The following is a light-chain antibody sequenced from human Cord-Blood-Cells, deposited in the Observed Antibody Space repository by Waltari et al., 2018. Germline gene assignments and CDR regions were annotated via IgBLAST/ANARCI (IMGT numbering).Light chain of an antibody. CDR1: QSVSSY. CDR2: DAS. V-gene: IGKV3-11*01. J-gene: IGKJ4*01. CDR3: EQHSNWPRLT. Sequence: DIVLTQSPATLTLSPGARATLSCRASQSVSSYFAWYQQKPGQSPRLRIYDASNRATGSTARFIGSGSGTDFTRTICSLTPEDFAVYYCEQHSNWPRLTFGGGTKVEIK.